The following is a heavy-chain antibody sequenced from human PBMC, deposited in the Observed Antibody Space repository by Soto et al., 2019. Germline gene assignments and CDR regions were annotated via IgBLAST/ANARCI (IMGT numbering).Heavy chain of an antibody. D-gene: IGHD2-15*01. V-gene: IGHV3-23*01. J-gene: IGHJ4*02. CDR2: ISATTGNT. CDR3: AIDSDGGY. Sequence: EVRLSESGGGLVQPGESLRLSCAASGFNFSIYSMIWVRQAPGKGLEWVSGISATTGNTYYTNSVKGRFTISRDNFENTRFLQMNNLGAEDTALYYCAIDSDGGYWGQGTLVTVSS. CDR1: GFNFSIYS.